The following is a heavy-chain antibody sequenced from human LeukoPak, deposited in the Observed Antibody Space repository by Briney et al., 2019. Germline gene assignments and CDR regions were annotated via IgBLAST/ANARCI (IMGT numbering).Heavy chain of an antibody. D-gene: IGHD3-10*01. CDR1: GYTFTGQY. CDR3: AREMVRGVIIKDYYYYGMDV. V-gene: IGHV1-69*13. Sequence: GASVKVSCKTSGYTFTGQYLHWVRQAPGQGLEWMGWIIPIFGTANYAQKFQGRVTITADESTSTAYMELSSLRSDDTAVYYCAREMVRGVIIKDYYYYGMDVWGQGTTVTVSS. J-gene: IGHJ6*02. CDR2: IIPIFGTA.